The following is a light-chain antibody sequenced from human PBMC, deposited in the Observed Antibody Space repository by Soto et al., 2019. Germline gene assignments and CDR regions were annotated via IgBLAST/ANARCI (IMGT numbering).Light chain of an antibody. V-gene: IGKV1-5*03. J-gene: IGKJ4*01. CDR1: QSISSW. CDR3: QQYNSYPLT. Sequence: DIQMTQSPSTLSASVGDRVTITCRASQSISSWLAWYQQKPGKAPKLLIYKASSLGSGVPSSFSGSGSGTEFTLTISSLQPDDFATYYCQQYNSYPLTFGGGTKVDIK. CDR2: KAS.